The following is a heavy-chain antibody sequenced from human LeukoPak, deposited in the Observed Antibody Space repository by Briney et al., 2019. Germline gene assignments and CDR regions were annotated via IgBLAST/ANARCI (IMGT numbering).Heavy chain of an antibody. J-gene: IGHJ1*01. V-gene: IGHV3-23*01. CDR1: GFTFSSYA. CDR2: ISGSGGST. Sequence: PGGSLRLSCAASGFTFSSYAMSWVRQAPGKGLEWVSAISGSGGSTYYADSVKGRFTISRDNSKNTLYLQMNSLRAEDTAVYYCAKDQGWEHIPGYFQHWGQGALVTVSS. D-gene: IGHD1-26*01. CDR3: AKDQGWEHIPGYFQH.